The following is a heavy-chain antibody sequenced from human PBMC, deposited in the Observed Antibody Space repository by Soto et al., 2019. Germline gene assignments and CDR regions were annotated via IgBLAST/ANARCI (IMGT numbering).Heavy chain of an antibody. CDR1: GFTFSSYA. CDR3: ARDNRVIDDAFDI. J-gene: IGHJ3*02. D-gene: IGHD3-10*01. CDR2: ISYDGSNK. V-gene: IGHV3-30-3*01. Sequence: QVQLVESGGGVVQPGRSLRLSCAASGFTFSSYAMHWVRQAPGKGLEWVAVISYDGSNKYYADSVKGRFTISRDNSKNTLYLQMNSLRAEDTAVYYCARDNRVIDDAFDIWGQGTMVTVSS.